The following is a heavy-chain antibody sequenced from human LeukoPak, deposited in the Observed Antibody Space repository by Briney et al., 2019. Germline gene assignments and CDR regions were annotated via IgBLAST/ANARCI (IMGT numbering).Heavy chain of an antibody. CDR3: ARGGDSSGYHYPLFDY. CDR2: MYYSGST. V-gene: IGHV4-39*07. D-gene: IGHD3-22*01. CDR1: GGSISSSSYY. Sequence: SETLSLTCAVSGGSISSSSYYWGWIRQPPGKGLEWIGSMYYSGSTYYNPSLKSRVTISVDTSKNQFSLKLNSVTAADTAVYYCARGGDSSGYHYPLFDYWGQGTLVTVSS. J-gene: IGHJ4*02.